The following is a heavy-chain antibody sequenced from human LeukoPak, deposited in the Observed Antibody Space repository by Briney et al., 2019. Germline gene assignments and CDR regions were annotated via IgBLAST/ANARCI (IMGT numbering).Heavy chain of an antibody. Sequence: SETLFLTCTVPGGSISSYYWSWIRQPPGKGLEWIGYIYYSGSTNYNPSLKSRVTISVDTSKNQFSLKLSSVTAADTAVYYCARGIVGSGLYMDVWGKGTTVTVSS. CDR2: IYYSGST. CDR3: ARGIVGSGLYMDV. CDR1: GGSISSYY. V-gene: IGHV4-59*01. J-gene: IGHJ6*03. D-gene: IGHD3-3*01.